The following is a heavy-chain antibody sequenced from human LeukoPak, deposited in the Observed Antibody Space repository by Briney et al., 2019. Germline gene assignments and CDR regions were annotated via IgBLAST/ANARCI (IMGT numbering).Heavy chain of an antibody. CDR3: ARVATVTIWNYYYYYYMDV. CDR2: ISSSGSTI. D-gene: IGHD4-17*01. Sequence: GGSLRLSCAASGFTFSSYAMSWVRQAPGKGLEWVSYISSSGSTIYYADSVKGRFTISRDNAKNSLYLQMNSLRAEDTAVYYCARVATVTIWNYYYYYYMDVWGKGTTVTVSS. J-gene: IGHJ6*03. CDR1: GFTFSSYA. V-gene: IGHV3-48*04.